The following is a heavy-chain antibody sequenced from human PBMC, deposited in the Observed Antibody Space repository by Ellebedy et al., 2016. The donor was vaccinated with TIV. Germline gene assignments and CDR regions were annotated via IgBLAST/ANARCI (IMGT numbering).Heavy chain of an antibody. V-gene: IGHV4-61*01. Sequence: MPSETLSLTCTVSGGSVVSGTYYWSWIRQTPGKGLEWIAYIYYSGSSYYSPSLKRRASISVDTSKNQFSLKVTSVSAADTAVYYCARINRRIGVPGTGYWYLDLWGQGSLVTVSS. D-gene: IGHD6-19*01. J-gene: IGHJ2*01. CDR3: ARINRRIGVPGTGYWYLDL. CDR2: IYYSGSS. CDR1: GGSVVSGTYY.